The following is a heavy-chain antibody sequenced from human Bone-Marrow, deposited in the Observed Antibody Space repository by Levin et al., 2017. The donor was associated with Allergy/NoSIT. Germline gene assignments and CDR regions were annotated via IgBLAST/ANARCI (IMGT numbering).Heavy chain of an antibody. CDR3: ARGKSGGHDYYGMDV. D-gene: IGHD3-3*01. J-gene: IGHJ6*02. CDR2: TWYDGSHK. V-gene: IGHV3-33*01. CDR1: GFTVSNYA. Sequence: GGSLRLSCITSGFTVSNYATHWVRQAPGKGLEWVAVTWYDGSHKYYAESVKGRFTISRDTSNNTLYLQMTSLRAEDTAVYYCARGKSGGHDYYGMDVWGQGTRVTVSS.